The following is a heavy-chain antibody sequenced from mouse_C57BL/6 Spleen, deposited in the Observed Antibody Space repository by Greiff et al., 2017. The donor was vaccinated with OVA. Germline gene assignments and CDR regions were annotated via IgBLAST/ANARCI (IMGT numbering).Heavy chain of an antibody. V-gene: IGHV1-55*01. Sequence: VQLQQPGAELVKPGASVKMSCKASGYTFTSYWITWVKQRPGQGLEWIGDIYPGSGSTNYNEKFKSKATLTVDTSSSTAYMQLSSLTSEDSAVYYCARRGYSNSPSDYWGQGTTLTVSS. CDR3: ARRGYSNSPSDY. J-gene: IGHJ2*01. CDR1: GYTFTSYW. CDR2: IYPGSGST. D-gene: IGHD2-5*01.